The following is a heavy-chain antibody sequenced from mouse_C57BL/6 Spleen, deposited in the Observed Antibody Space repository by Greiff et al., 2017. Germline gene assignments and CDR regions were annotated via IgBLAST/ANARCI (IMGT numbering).Heavy chain of an antibody. D-gene: IGHD1-1*01. V-gene: IGHV5-6*01. CDR3: ARPYYGSSYAMDY. CDR1: GFTFSSYG. Sequence: EVQLVESGGDLVKPGGSLKLSCAASGFTFSSYGMSWVRQTPDKRLEWVATISSGGSYTYYPDSVKGRFTISRDNAKNTLYLQMSSLKSEDTAMYYCARPYYGSSYAMDYWGQGTSVTVSS. CDR2: ISSGGSYT. J-gene: IGHJ4*01.